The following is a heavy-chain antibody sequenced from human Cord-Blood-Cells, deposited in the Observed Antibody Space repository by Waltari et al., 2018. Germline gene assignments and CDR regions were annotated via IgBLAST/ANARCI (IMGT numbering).Heavy chain of an antibody. CDR1: GGSFSGYY. Sequence: QVQLQQWGAGLLKPSETLSLTCAVYGGSFSGYYWSWIRQPPGKGLGWIGEINHNGSTNYNPSLKSRVTISVDTSKNQCSLKLSSGTAADTAVYYCARRDRGWYFDLWGRGTLVTVSS. V-gene: IGHV4-34*01. CDR2: INHNGST. CDR3: ARRDRGWYFDL. J-gene: IGHJ2*01. D-gene: IGHD2-15*01.